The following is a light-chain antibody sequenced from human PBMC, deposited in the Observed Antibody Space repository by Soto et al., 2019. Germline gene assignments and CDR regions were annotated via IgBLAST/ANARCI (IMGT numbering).Light chain of an antibody. CDR1: SSDVGNYDL. CDR3: CSSASDGSTYV. CDR2: EGS. J-gene: IGLJ1*01. V-gene: IGLV2-23*01. Sequence: QSALTQPASVSGSPGQSITISCTGTSSDVGNYDLVSWYQQHPGKAPKLMIYEGSQRPSGVSDRFSGSKSGNPASLTISGLQADDEADYYCCSSASDGSTYVFGTGTKLTVL.